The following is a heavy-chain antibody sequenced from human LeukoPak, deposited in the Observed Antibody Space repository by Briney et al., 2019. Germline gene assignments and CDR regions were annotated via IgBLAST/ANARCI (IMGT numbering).Heavy chain of an antibody. Sequence: SETLSLTCTVSGDSISNYFWTWIRQPPGKGLEWVGSIYYSGSTNYNPSLKSRVTISVDTSKNQFSLKLNSVTAADTAVYYCTRYSSGWCGAFDIWGQGTVVTVSS. D-gene: IGHD6-19*01. CDR3: TRYSSGWCGAFDI. CDR1: GDSISNYF. V-gene: IGHV4-59*08. CDR2: IYYSGST. J-gene: IGHJ3*02.